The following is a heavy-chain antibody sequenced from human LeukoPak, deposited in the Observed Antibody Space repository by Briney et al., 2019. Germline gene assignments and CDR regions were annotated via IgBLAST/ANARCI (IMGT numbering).Heavy chain of an antibody. V-gene: IGHV1-46*01. J-gene: IGHJ5*02. D-gene: IGHD2-8*01. CDR3: ATGGCTNGVCHDNWFDP. CDR2: ISPSGGGT. CDR1: GYTFTSYY. Sequence: ASVKVSCKASGYTFTSYYMNWVRQAPGQGLEWMGIISPSGGGTRYAQKFQGRVTMTEDTSTDTAYMELSSLRSEDTAVYYCATGGCTNGVCHDNWFDPWGQGTLVTVSS.